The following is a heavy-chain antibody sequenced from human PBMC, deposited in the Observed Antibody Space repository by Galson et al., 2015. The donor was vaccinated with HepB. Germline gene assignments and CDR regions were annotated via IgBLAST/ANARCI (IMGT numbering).Heavy chain of an antibody. J-gene: IGHJ6*02. CDR1: GFAFSTYG. CDR2: ISYDESNK. CDR3: AKSTRHYDSLPGKQGMDV. D-gene: IGHD3-9*01. V-gene: IGHV3-30*18. Sequence: SLRLSCAASGFAFSTYGLHWVRQAPGKGLEWVALISYDESNKYYEDSVRGRFTISRDNSKNTLYLQVNSLKTEDTAVYYCAKSTRHYDSLPGKQGMDVWGQGTTVTVSS.